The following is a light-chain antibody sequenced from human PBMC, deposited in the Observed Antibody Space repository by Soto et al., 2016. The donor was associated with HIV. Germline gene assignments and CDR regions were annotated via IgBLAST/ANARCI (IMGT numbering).Light chain of an antibody. Sequence: SYVLPQPPSVSVAPGKTARITCGGNDIGSKSVHWYQQKAGQAPVLVVYDDSDRPSGIPERFSGSNSGNTATLTISRVEAADEADYYCQVWDSSSDHVIFGGGTKLTVL. CDR3: QVWDSSSDHVI. V-gene: IGLV3-21*03. J-gene: IGLJ2*01. CDR2: DDS. CDR1: DIGSKS.